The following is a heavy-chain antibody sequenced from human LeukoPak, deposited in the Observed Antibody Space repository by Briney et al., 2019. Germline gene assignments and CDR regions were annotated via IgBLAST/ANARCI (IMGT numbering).Heavy chain of an antibody. J-gene: IGHJ5*02. CDR2: IYYSGST. CDR3: ARLDTAMVTQWFDP. D-gene: IGHD5-18*01. V-gene: IGHV4-39*01. CDR1: GGSISSSSYY. Sequence: SETLSLTCTVSGGSISSSSYYWGWIRQPPGKGLEWIGSIYYSGSTYYNPSLKSRVAISVDTSKNQFSLKLSSVTAADTAVYYCARLDTAMVTQWFDPWGQGTLVTVSS.